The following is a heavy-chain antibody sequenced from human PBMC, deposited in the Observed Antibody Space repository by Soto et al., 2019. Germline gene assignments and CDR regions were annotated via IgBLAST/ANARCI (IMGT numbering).Heavy chain of an antibody. D-gene: IGHD6-19*01. J-gene: IGHJ4*02. CDR2: ISYDGSNK. CDR3: AKDDGYSSGWFDY. CDR1: GFTFSSYG. V-gene: IGHV3-30*18. Sequence: QVQLVESGGGVVQPGRSLRLSCAASGFTFSSYGMHWVRQAPGKGLEWVAVISYDGSNKYYADSVKGRFTISRDNSKITLYVQMNSLRAEDTAVYYCAKDDGYSSGWFDYWGQGTLVTVSS.